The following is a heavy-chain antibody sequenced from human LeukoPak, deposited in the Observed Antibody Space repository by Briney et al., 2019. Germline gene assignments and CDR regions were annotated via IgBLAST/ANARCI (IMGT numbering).Heavy chain of an antibody. Sequence: GGSLTLSCAASGLALSSYAMSWVRPPPGKGLEWVSAISGSGGSTYYAATVKGRFTMSRDNSKNTLYMKMNSLRAGDTAVYYCANSYGREQQLTPEKFDFWGWGTLVTVSS. V-gene: IGHV3-23*01. CDR1: GLALSSYA. CDR2: ISGSGGST. CDR3: ANSYGREQQLTPEKFDF. D-gene: IGHD6-13*01. J-gene: IGHJ4*02.